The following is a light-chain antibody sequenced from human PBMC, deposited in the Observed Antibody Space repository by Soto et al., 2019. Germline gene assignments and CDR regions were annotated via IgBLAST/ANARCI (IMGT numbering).Light chain of an antibody. CDR2: GAS. V-gene: IGKV3-20*01. J-gene: IGKJ1*01. CDR3: QQYNNSLWT. Sequence: EIVLTQSPGTLSLSPGERATLSCRANQSISSSYLAWYQQKPGQAPRLLIYGASSRATGIPDRFSGSGSGTDFTLTINRLEPEDFAVYYCQQYNNSLWTFGQGTKVDIK. CDR1: QSISSSY.